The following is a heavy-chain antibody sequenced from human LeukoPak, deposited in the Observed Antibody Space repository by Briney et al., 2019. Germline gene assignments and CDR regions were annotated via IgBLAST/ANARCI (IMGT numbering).Heavy chain of an antibody. Sequence: GGSLRLSCAASTFTFSSDSMNWGRQAPGNGLEGFSSISSSSDYIYYADSVKGRFTIFRDNAKNSLYLQMNSLRVEDSAVYYCARDSGSSWREGLNYWGQGTLVTVSS. CDR2: ISSSSDYI. J-gene: IGHJ4*02. V-gene: IGHV3-21*01. CDR1: TFTFSSDS. CDR3: ARDSGSSWREGLNY. D-gene: IGHD6-13*01.